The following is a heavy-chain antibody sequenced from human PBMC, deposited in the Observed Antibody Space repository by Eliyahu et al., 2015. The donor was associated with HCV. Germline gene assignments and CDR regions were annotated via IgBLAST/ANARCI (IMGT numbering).Heavy chain of an antibody. V-gene: IGHV3-72*01. CDR2: ARNKANSYXT. CDR1: GFTFSDHY. D-gene: IGHD6-13*01. CDR3: ARENRMAAAGNGYYYYGMDV. Sequence: EVQLVESGGGLVQPGGSLRLSCAASGFTFSDHYMDWVRQAPGKGLEWVGRARNKANSYXTEYAASVKGRFTISRDDSESSLYLQMSSLETEDTAVYYCARENRMAAAGNGYYYYGMDVWGQGTTVTVSS. J-gene: IGHJ6*02.